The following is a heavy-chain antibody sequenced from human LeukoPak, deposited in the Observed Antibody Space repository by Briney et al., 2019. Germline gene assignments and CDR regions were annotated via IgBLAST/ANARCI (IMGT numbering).Heavy chain of an antibody. V-gene: IGHV3-74*01. CDR2: INSDGSST. CDR1: GFTFSRYW. CDR3: ARGESIAAAGTVDY. J-gene: IGHJ4*02. D-gene: IGHD6-13*01. Sequence: GGSLRLSCAASGFTFSRYWMHWVRQAPGKGLVWVSRINSDGSSTSYADSVKGRFTISRDNAKNSLYLQMNSLRAEDTAVYYCARGESIAAAGTVDYWGQGTLVTVSS.